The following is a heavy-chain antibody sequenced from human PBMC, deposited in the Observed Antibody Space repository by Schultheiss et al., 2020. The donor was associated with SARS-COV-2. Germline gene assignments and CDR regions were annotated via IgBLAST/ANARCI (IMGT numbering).Heavy chain of an antibody. J-gene: IGHJ4*02. CDR1: GGSFSGYY. D-gene: IGHD3-16*01. V-gene: IGHV4-34*01. Sequence: SETLSLTCAVYGGSFSGYYWSWIRQPPGKGLEWIGEINHSGSTDYNPSLKSRVTISVDTSKNQFSLKLSSVTAADTAVYYCARARMFGANVQWGQGTLVTVSS. CDR2: INHSGST. CDR3: ARARMFGANVQ.